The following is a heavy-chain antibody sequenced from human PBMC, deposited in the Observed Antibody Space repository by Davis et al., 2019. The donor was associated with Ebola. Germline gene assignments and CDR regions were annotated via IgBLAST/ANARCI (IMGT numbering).Heavy chain of an antibody. D-gene: IGHD5-12*01. CDR1: GFTFDDYA. J-gene: IGHJ3*02. CDR2: ISWNSGSI. CDR3: ATIKVATNAFDI. Sequence: PGGSLRLSCAASGFTFDDYAMHWVRQAPGKGLEWVSGISWNSGSIGYADSVKGRFTISRDNAKNSLYLQMNSLRAEDTALYYCATIKVATNAFDIWGQGTMVTVSS. V-gene: IGHV3-9*01.